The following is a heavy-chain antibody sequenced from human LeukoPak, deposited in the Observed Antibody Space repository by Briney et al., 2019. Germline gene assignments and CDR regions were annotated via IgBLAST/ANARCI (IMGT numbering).Heavy chain of an antibody. J-gene: IGHJ6*03. V-gene: IGHV3-33*01. Sequence: GGSLRLSCAASGFTFSSYGMHWVRQAPGKGLEWMAVIWYDGSNKYYADSVKGRFTISRDNSKNTLYLQMNSLRAEDTAVYYCARDGGGDSNYYYYYMDVWGKGTTVTVSS. CDR1: GFTFSSYG. D-gene: IGHD3-16*01. CDR3: ARDGGGDSNYYYYYMDV. CDR2: IWYDGSNK.